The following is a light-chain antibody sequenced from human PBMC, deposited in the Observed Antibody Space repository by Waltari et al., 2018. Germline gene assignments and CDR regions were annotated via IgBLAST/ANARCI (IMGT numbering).Light chain of an antibody. CDR2: WAS. CDR3: QQYYGIPT. J-gene: IGKJ1*01. CDR1: QSVLYSSSSQNY. V-gene: IGKV4-1*01. Sequence: DIVMTQSPDSLAVSLGERASINCKSSQSVLYSSSSQNYLAWYQQKPVQPPKLLITWASTRESGVPDRFSGSGSGTDFTLTISSLQAEDVAVYFCQQYYGIPTFGQGTKVEIK.